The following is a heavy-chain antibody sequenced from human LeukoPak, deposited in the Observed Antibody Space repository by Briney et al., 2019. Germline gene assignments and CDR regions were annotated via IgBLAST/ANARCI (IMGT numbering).Heavy chain of an antibody. CDR1: GFTFSSYA. J-gene: IGHJ4*02. CDR3: AKLPYCSSTSCYVGDY. V-gene: IGHV3-30*18. Sequence: GGSLRLSCAASGFTFSSYAMHWVRQAPGKGLEWVAVISYDGGNKYYADSVKGRFTVSRDSSENTLYLQMSSLRAEDTAVYYCAKLPYCSSTSCYVGDYWGQGTLVTVSS. CDR2: ISYDGGNK. D-gene: IGHD2-2*01.